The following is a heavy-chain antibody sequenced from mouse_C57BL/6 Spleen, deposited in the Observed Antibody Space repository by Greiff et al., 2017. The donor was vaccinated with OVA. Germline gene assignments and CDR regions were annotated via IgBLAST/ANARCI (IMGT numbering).Heavy chain of an antibody. V-gene: IGHV5-4*01. CDR2: ISDGGSYT. Sequence: EVQVVESGGGLVKPGGSLKLSCAASGFTFSSYAMSWVRQTPEKRLEWVATISDGGSYTYYPDNVKGRFTISRDNAKNNLYLQMSHLKSEDTAMYYCARDRGLPYYAMDYWGQGTSVTVSS. J-gene: IGHJ4*01. D-gene: IGHD3-1*01. CDR3: ARDRGLPYYAMDY. CDR1: GFTFSSYA.